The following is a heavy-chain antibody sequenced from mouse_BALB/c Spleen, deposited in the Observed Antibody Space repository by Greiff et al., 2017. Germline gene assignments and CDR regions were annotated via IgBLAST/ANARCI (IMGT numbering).Heavy chain of an antibody. CDR1: GYTFTSYY. J-gene: IGHJ4*01. Sequence: VQLQQSGPELVKPGASVRISCKASGYTFTSYYIHWVKQRPGQGLEWIGWIYPGNVNTKYNEKFKGKATRTADKSSSTAYMQLSSLTSEDSAVYFCARGDYDAMDDWGQGTSVTVSS. V-gene: IGHV1S56*01. CDR2: IYPGNVNT. CDR3: ARGDYDAMDD.